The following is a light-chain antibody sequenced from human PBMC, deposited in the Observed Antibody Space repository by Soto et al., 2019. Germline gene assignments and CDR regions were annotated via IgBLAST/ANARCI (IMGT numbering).Light chain of an antibody. CDR3: QQYNSYSPWT. CDR2: DAS. Sequence: DIQMTQSPSTLSASVGDRVTITCRASQSISSWLAWYQQKPGKAPKLLIYDASSLESGVPSRFSGSGSGTEFTPTIRSLQPDDFATYYCQQYNSYSPWTFGQGTTGDIK. CDR1: QSISSW. V-gene: IGKV1-5*01. J-gene: IGKJ1*01.